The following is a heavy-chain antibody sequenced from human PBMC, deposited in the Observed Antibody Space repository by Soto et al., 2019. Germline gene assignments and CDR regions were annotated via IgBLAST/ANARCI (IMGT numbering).Heavy chain of an antibody. CDR3: TTRSANSHYYYYGMDV. D-gene: IGHD6-25*01. V-gene: IGHV3-15*01. Sequence: GGSLRLSCAASGFTFSNAWMSWVRQAPGKGLEWVGRIKSKTDGGTTDYAAPVKGRFTISRDDSKNTLYLQMNSLKTEDTAVYYCTTRSANSHYYYYGMDVWGQGTTVTVSS. CDR1: GFTFSNAW. CDR2: IKSKTDGGTT. J-gene: IGHJ6*02.